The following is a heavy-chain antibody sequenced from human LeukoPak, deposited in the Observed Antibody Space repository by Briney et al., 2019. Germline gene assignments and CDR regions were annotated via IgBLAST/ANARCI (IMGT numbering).Heavy chain of an antibody. CDR2: INPNSGGT. D-gene: IGHD6-6*01. CDR1: GYTFTGYY. CDR3: ARDRVEYSSSSYYYYYYMDV. Sequence: GASVKVSCKASGYTFTGYYMHRVRQAPGQGLEWMGWINPNSGGTNYAQKFQGRVTMTRDTSISTAYMELSRLRSDDTAVYYCARDRVEYSSSSYYYYYYMDVWGKGTTVTVSS. V-gene: IGHV1-2*02. J-gene: IGHJ6*03.